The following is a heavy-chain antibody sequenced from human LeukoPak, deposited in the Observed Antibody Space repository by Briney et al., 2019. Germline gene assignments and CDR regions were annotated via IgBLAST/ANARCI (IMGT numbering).Heavy chain of an antibody. J-gene: IGHJ5*02. CDR1: GGTFSSYA. CDR3: ARAAIAAAGTLGGFDP. CDR2: ISAYNGNT. V-gene: IGHV1-18*01. D-gene: IGHD6-13*01. Sequence: GSSVKVSCKASGGTFSSYAISWVRQAPGEGLEWMGWISAYNGNTNYAQKLQGRVTMTTDTSTSTAYMELRSLRSDDTAVYYCARAAIAAAGTLGGFDPWGQGTLVTVSS.